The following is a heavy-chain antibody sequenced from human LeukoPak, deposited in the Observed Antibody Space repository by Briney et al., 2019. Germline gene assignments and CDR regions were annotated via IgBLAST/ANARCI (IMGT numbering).Heavy chain of an antibody. J-gene: IGHJ4*02. V-gene: IGHV4-4*07. CDR2: IYTSGST. CDR3: ARGGIVATIGLFDY. CDR1: GGSISSYY. Sequence: SETLSLTCTVSGGSISSYYWSWIRQPAGKGLEWIGRIYTSGSTNYNPSLKSRVTMSVDTSKNQFSLKLSSVTAADTAVYYCARGGIVATIGLFDYWGQGTLVTVSS. D-gene: IGHD5-12*01.